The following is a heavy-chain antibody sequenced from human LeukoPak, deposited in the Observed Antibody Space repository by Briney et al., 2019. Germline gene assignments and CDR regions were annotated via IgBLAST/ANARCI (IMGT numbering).Heavy chain of an antibody. Sequence: GGSLRLSCAASGFTFSSYEMNWVRQAPGKGLEWVSYISSSGSTIYYADSVKGRFTISRDNAKNSLYLQMNSLRAEDTAVYYCARGAGGFDPDLYYFDYWGPGTLVTVSS. V-gene: IGHV3-48*03. D-gene: IGHD2-8*02. CDR1: GFTFSSYE. J-gene: IGHJ4*02. CDR2: ISSSGSTI. CDR3: ARGAGGFDPDLYYFDY.